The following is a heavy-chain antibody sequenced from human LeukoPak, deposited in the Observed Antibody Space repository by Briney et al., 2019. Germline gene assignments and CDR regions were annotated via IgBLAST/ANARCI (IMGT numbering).Heavy chain of an antibody. Sequence: GGSLRLSCAASGFTFSSYGMHWVRQAPGKGLEWVAVIWYDGSNKYYADSVKGRFTISRDNSKNTLYLQMNSLRAEDTAVYYCARDLRGVRWFGELSYCFDYWGQGTLVTVSS. V-gene: IGHV3-33*01. D-gene: IGHD3-10*01. J-gene: IGHJ4*02. CDR2: IWYDGSNK. CDR3: ARDLRGVRWFGELSYCFDY. CDR1: GFTFSSYG.